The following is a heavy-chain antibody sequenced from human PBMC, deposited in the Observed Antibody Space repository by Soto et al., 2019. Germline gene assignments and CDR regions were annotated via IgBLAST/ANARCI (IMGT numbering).Heavy chain of an antibody. D-gene: IGHD6-19*01. CDR2: VYYSGST. J-gene: IGHJ4*02. V-gene: IGHV4-59*08. CDR3: ATRPKSRQWLAYFDY. Sequence: ASETLSLTCTVSGDSVSGYYWSWIRQPPGKGLEWIGYVYYSGSTNYNPSLKTRVTISVDTSNNHFSLELTSLTAEDTAVYYCATRPKSRQWLAYFDYWGQGILVTVSS. CDR1: GDSVSGYY.